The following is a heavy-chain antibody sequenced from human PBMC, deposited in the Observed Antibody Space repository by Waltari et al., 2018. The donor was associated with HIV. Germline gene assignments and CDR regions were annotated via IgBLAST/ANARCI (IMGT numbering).Heavy chain of an antibody. CDR2: IYPMGCT. D-gene: IGHD2-2*01. CDR1: GYSISSGYY. CDR3: ARDRRVVVPAAILDDP. Sequence: QVQLQESGPGLVKPSETLSLTCTVSGYSISSGYYWGWIRQPPGKGLAWMGSIYPMGCTYYSPSRKSRVTISVDTSKNQFSLKLGSVTAADTALYYCARDRRVVVPAAILDDPWGQGTLVTVSS. J-gene: IGHJ5*02. V-gene: IGHV4-38-2*02.